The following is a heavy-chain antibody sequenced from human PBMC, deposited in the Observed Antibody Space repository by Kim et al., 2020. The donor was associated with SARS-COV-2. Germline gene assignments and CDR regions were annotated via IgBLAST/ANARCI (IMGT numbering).Heavy chain of an antibody. CDR1: GFTFSSYW. V-gene: IGHV3-74*01. D-gene: IGHD3-10*01. CDR2: INGDGTTT. Sequence: GGSLRLSCAVSGFTFSSYWMHWVRQAPGKGLVWVSRINGDGTTTTYADSVKGRFTISRDNAKNTLFLQVDSLSADDTAVYYCTRGGGQHVAYGLDQWGQGTLVTVSS. CDR3: TRGGGQHVAYGLDQ. J-gene: IGHJ4*02.